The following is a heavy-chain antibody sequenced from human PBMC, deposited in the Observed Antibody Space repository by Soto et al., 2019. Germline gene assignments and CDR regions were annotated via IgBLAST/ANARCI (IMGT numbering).Heavy chain of an antibody. Sequence: GGSLRLSCAASGFTVSSNYMSWVRQAPGKGLEWVSVIYSGGSTYYADSVKGRFTISRDNSKNTLYLQMNSLRAEDTAVYYCARGHDSSGYSRAYYYYGMDVWGQGTTVTVSS. D-gene: IGHD3-22*01. J-gene: IGHJ6*02. V-gene: IGHV3-53*01. CDR3: ARGHDSSGYSRAYYYYGMDV. CDR1: GFTVSSNY. CDR2: IYSGGST.